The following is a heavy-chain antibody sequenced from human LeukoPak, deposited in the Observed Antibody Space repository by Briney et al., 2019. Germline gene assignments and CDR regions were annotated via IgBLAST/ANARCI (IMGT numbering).Heavy chain of an antibody. CDR3: ARVKEGSGYYSGLFYFDY. CDR1: GGSFSGYY. Sequence: SETLSLTCAVYGGSFSGYYWSWNRQPPGKGLEWIGYIYYSGSTNYNPSLKSRVTISVDTSKNQFSLKLSSVTAADTAVYYCARVKEGSGYYSGLFYFDYWGQGTLVTVSS. V-gene: IGHV4-59*01. D-gene: IGHD3-22*01. CDR2: IYYSGST. J-gene: IGHJ4*02.